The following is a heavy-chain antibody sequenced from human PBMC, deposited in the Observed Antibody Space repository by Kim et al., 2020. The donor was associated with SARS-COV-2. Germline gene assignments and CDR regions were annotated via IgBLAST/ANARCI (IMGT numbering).Heavy chain of an antibody. CDR2: IYYSGST. D-gene: IGHD4-17*01. Sequence: SETLYLTCTVSGGSISSSSYYWGWIRQPPGKGLEWIGSIYYSGSTYYNPSLKSRVTISVDTSKNQFSLKLSSVTAADTAVYYCARQEGYGDYPYYYYYYGMDVWGQGTTVTVSS. J-gene: IGHJ6*02. CDR1: GGSISSSSYY. V-gene: IGHV4-39*01. CDR3: ARQEGYGDYPYYYYYYGMDV.